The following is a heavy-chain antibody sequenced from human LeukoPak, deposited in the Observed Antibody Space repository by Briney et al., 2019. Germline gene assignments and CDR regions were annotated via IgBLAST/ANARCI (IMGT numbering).Heavy chain of an antibody. D-gene: IGHD6-19*01. J-gene: IGHJ4*02. Sequence: SVKVSCRASGYTFTVYYMHWVRQPRAQGLEWMGRINPNCGGANYAQKFQGRVTMTRDTSISTAYMELSRLRPDDTAVYYCARALAVADSFDYWGQGTLVTVSS. CDR3: ARALAVADSFDY. CDR1: GYTFTVYY. CDR2: INPNCGGA. V-gene: IGHV1-2*06.